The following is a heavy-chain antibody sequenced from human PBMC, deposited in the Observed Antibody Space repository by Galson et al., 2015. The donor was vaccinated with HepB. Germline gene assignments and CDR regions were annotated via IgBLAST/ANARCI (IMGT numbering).Heavy chain of an antibody. Sequence: SVKVSCKASGGTFSSYAISWVRQAPGQGLEWMGGIIPIFGTANYAQKFQGRVTITADESTSTAYMELSSLRSEDTAVYYCARSRPRIITMIVSGAFDIWGQGTMVTVSS. CDR3: ARSRPRIITMIVSGAFDI. V-gene: IGHV1-69*13. D-gene: IGHD3-22*01. CDR2: IIPIFGTA. J-gene: IGHJ3*02. CDR1: GGTFSSYA.